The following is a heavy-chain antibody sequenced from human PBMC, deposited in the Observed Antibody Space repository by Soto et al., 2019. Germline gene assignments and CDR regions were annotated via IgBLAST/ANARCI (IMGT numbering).Heavy chain of an antibody. V-gene: IGHV4-59*08. CDR3: ARRGASSSLSYYYYMDV. CDR1: GGSISSYY. Sequence: SETLSLTCTVSGGSISSYYWSWIRQPPGKGLEWIGYIYYSGSTNYNPSLKSRVTISVDTSKNQFSLKLSSVTAADTAVYYCARRGASSSLSYYYYMDVWGKGTTVTVSS. CDR2: IYYSGST. J-gene: IGHJ6*03. D-gene: IGHD6-6*01.